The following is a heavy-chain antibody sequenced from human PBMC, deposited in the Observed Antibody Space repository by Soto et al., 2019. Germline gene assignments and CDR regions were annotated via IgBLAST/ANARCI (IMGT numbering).Heavy chain of an antibody. CDR3: ARLDDESYFDS. CDR2: IYHSGST. J-gene: IGHJ4*02. Sequence: PSETRSLTCAVSGGSISSSNWWRWVRQPPGKGLEWIGEIYHSGSTNYNPSLKSRVTISVDKSKNQFSLKLSSVTAADTAVYYSARLDDESYFDSWGQGTLVTVSS. D-gene: IGHD1-1*01. V-gene: IGHV4-4*02. CDR1: GGSISSSNW.